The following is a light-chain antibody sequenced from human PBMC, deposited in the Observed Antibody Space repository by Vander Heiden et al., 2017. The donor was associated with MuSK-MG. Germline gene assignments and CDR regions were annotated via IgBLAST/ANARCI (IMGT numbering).Light chain of an antibody. V-gene: IGLV3-19*01. CDR3: NSRDSSGNLVV. CDR1: SLRSYS. CDR2: SKN. J-gene: IGLJ2*01. Sequence: SSELTQDPAVSVALGQTVRITFQGDSLRSYSASWYQQKPGQAPVLVLYSKNNRTSGTPDRFSGSSSGNTASLTITGAQAEDEADYYCNSRDSSGNLVVFGGGTKLTVL.